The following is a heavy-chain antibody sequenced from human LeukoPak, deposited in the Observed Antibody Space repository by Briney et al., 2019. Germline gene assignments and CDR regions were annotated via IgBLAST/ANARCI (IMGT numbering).Heavy chain of an antibody. Sequence: SETLSLTCAVSGYSISSGYYWGWIRQPPGKGLEWIGSIYHSGSTYYNPSLKSRVTISVDTSENQFSLKLSSVTAADTAVYYCARNYGDSLDYWGQGTLVTVSS. CDR1: GYSISSGYY. V-gene: IGHV4-38-2*01. J-gene: IGHJ4*02. CDR2: IYHSGST. D-gene: IGHD4-17*01. CDR3: ARNYGDSLDY.